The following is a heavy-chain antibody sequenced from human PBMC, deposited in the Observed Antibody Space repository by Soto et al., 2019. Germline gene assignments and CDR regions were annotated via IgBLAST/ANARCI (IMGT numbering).Heavy chain of an antibody. CDR3: PKAVSRAPVYDFLSGYLRDY. V-gene: IGHV3-23*01. CDR1: GFTFSSYA. CDR2: ISGRGGST. D-gene: IGHD3-3*01. J-gene: IGHJ4*02. Sequence: EVQLLESGGGLVQPGGSLRLSCAASGFTFSSYAMSWVRQAPGKGLEWVSAISGRGGSTYYADSVKGRFTISRDNSKNPLYLQMNSLSDEDTAVYYCPKAVSRAPVYDFLSGYLRDYWGQGTLVTVSS.